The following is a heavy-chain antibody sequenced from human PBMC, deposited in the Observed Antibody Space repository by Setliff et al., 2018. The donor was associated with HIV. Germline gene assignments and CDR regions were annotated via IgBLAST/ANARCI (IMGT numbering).Heavy chain of an antibody. V-gene: IGHV1-2*02. CDR3: ARDDSVIVGGPDY. J-gene: IGHJ4*02. CDR2: INPHSGGT. Sequence: ASVKVSRKTSGYSFTDHYIHWVRQAPGQGLEWMGWINPHSGGTNYAQKFQGRVTMTRDTSITTAYMELTRLMSDDTAVYFCARDDSVIVGGPDYWGQGTLVTVSS. D-gene: IGHD3-16*02. CDR1: GYSFTDHY.